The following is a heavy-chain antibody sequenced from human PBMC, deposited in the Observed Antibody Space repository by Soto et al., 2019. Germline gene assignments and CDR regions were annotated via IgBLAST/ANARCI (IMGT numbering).Heavy chain of an antibody. J-gene: IGHJ6*02. D-gene: IGHD6-13*01. V-gene: IGHV3-33*01. CDR2: IWYDGSNK. CDR1: EFTFSSYG. Sequence: GGSLRLSGAEAEFTFSSYGMHWVRQAPGKGLEWVAVIWYDGSNKYYADSVKGRFTISRDNSKNTLYLQMNSLRAEDTAVYYCARDSQQLVDYYYGMDVWGQGTTVTVSS. CDR3: ARDSQQLVDYYYGMDV.